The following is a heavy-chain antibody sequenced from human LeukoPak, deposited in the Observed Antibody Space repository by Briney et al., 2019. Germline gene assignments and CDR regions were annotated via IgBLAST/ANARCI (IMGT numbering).Heavy chain of an antibody. D-gene: IGHD1-26*01. CDR3: ARALIVGATIGAFQH. CDR2: ILPILGIA. Sequence: SVKVSCKASGGTFSSYTISWVRQAPGQGLEWMGRILPILGIANYAQKFQGRVTITADKSTSTAYMELSSLRSEDTAVYYCARALIVGATIGAFQHWGQGTLVTVSS. J-gene: IGHJ1*01. V-gene: IGHV1-69*02. CDR1: GGTFSSYT.